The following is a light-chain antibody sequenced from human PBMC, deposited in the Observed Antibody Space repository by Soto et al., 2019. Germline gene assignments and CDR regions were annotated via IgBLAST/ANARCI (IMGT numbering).Light chain of an antibody. V-gene: IGLV2-8*01. CDR3: NSFAGSGKWV. J-gene: IGLJ3*02. CDR1: NSDVGGYNY. CDR2: DVT. Sequence: QSVLTQPPSASGSPGQSVTISCTGTNSDVGGYNYVSWYQQYPGKAPKLLIYDVTKRPSGVPDRFSGSKSGNTAYLTASGLQADDEADYYCNSFAGSGKWVFGGGTKLTVL.